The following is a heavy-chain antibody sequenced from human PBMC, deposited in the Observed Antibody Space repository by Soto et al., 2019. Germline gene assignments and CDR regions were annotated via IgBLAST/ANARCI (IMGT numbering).Heavy chain of an antibody. J-gene: IGHJ4*02. D-gene: IGHD5-18*01. V-gene: IGHV3-53*01. CDR3: ARERYSYGFDY. Sequence: GGSLRLSCAASGFAVGGFYMNWVRQAPGKGLEWVSVMFTTGTTYYADSVKGRFTISRDDSKNTLYLQMNSLRAEDTAVYYCARERYSYGFDYWGQGTVVTVPQ. CDR2: MFTTGTT. CDR1: GFAVGGFY.